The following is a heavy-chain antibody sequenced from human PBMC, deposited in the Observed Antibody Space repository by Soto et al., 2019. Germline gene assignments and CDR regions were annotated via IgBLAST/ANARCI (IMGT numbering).Heavy chain of an antibody. D-gene: IGHD7-27*01. J-gene: IGHJ4*02. Sequence: QITLKESGPTLVKPTQTLTLTCTFSGFSLSTSGVGVGWIRQPPGKALEWLAFLYWDDDKRYSPSLKSRLTTPXXXAXTRLLLTMTNMDPVDTATYYCARTSVNWGSRGLVDYWGQGTLVTVAS. CDR3: ARTSVNWGSRGLVDY. CDR2: LYWDDDK. CDR1: GFSLSTSGVG. V-gene: IGHV2-5*02.